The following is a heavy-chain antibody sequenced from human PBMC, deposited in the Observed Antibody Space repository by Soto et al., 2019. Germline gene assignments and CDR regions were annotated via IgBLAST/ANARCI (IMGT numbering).Heavy chain of an antibody. V-gene: IGHV4-4*07. Sequence: SETLSLTCTVSGGSISSYYWSWIRQPAGKGLDWIGRIYTSGSTNYNPSLKSRVTMSVDKSKNQFSLKLSPVTAADTAVYYCARGKSSSWYGRSFWFDPWGQGTLVTVSS. CDR3: ARGKSSSWYGRSFWFDP. CDR2: IYTSGST. CDR1: GGSISSYY. J-gene: IGHJ5*02. D-gene: IGHD6-13*01.